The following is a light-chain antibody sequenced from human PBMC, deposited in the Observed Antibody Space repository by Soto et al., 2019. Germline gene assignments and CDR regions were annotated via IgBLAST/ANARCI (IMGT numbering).Light chain of an antibody. CDR2: DVS. J-gene: IGKJ1*01. V-gene: IGKV1-5*01. CDR1: QSISRW. CDR3: QQYASYWT. Sequence: DIQRTQSPSALSASVGDRVTITCRASQSISRWLAWYQQKPGKAPKLLIYDVSSLEGGVPSRFSGSGSGTDFTLTISRLQPDDSATYYCQQYASYWTFGQGTKVDIK.